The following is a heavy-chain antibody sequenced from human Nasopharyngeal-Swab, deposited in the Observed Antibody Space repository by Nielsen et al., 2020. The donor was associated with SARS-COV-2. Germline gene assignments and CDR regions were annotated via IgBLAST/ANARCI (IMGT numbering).Heavy chain of an antibody. V-gene: IGHV4-4*02. D-gene: IGHD6-13*01. Sequence: VRQAPGKGLEWIGEIHHSGSTTYNPSLKSRVTISIDKSKNQLSLRVTSVTAADTAVYYCASLPYSSSWYDYYYGMDVWGQGTTVTVSS. CDR3: ASLPYSSSWYDYYYGMDV. J-gene: IGHJ6*02. CDR2: IHHSGST.